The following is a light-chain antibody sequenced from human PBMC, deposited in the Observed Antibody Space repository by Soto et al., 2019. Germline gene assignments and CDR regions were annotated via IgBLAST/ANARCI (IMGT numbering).Light chain of an antibody. CDR1: SSDIGGYDF. V-gene: IGLV2-8*01. CDR3: SSFAVSHIV. CDR2: EVN. Sequence: QSALTQPPSASGSPGQSVTISCTGTSSDIGGYDFVSWYQQHPDKAPKLIIYEVNKRPSGVPDRFSGSRSGNTASLTVSGLQAEDEADYYCSSFAVSHIVFGTGTKVTVX. J-gene: IGLJ1*01.